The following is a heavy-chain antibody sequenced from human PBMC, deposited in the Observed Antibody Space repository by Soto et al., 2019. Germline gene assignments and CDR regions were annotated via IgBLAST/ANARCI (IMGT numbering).Heavy chain of an antibody. CDR3: AKADYVGYYFDY. J-gene: IGHJ4*02. Sequence: QVQLVESGGGVVPPGRSLRLSCAASGFTFSSYGMHWVRQAPGKGLEWVAVISYDGSNKYYADSVKGRFTISRDNSKNTLYLQMNSLRAEDTAVYYCAKADYVGYYFDYWGQGTLVTVSS. CDR1: GFTFSSYG. CDR2: ISYDGSNK. D-gene: IGHD4-17*01. V-gene: IGHV3-30*18.